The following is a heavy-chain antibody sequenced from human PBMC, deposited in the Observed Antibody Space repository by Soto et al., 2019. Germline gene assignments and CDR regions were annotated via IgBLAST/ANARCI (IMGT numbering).Heavy chain of an antibody. V-gene: IGHV3-21*01. CDR3: ARDEGSGYYLYYFDY. CDR1: GFTFSSYS. D-gene: IGHD3-22*01. Sequence: GGSLRLSCAASGFTFSSYSMNWARQAPGKGLEWVSSISSSSSYIYYADSVKGRFTISRDNAKNSLYLQMNSLRAEDTAVYYCARDEGSGYYLYYFDYWGQGTLVTVSS. J-gene: IGHJ4*02. CDR2: ISSSSSYI.